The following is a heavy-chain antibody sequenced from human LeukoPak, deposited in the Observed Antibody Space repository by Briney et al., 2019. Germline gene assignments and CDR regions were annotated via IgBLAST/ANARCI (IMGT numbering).Heavy chain of an antibody. Sequence: GSLRLSCAASGFTVSSNYMSWVRQAPGKGLEWVSVIYSGGSTYYADSVKGRFTISRDNSKNTLYLQMNSLRAEDTAVYYCARESSGYSSSWVRAFDIWGQGTMVTVSS. D-gene: IGHD6-13*01. CDR3: ARESSGYSSSWVRAFDI. J-gene: IGHJ3*02. CDR2: IYSGGST. CDR1: GFTVSSNY. V-gene: IGHV3-53*01.